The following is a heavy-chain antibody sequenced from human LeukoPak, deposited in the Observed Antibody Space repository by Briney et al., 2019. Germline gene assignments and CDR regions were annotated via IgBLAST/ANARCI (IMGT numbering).Heavy chain of an antibody. J-gene: IGHJ4*02. V-gene: IGHV3-74*03. CDR3: AREGRVSGYDFDC. CDR1: GFTFSSYW. D-gene: IGHD5-12*01. Sequence: GGSLRLSCAASGFTFSSYWMHWVRHAPGKGLGWVSHINSDGSSTTYADSVKGRFTISRDNAKNTLYLQMNSLRVEDTAVYYCAREGRVSGYDFDCWGQGTLVTVSS. CDR2: INSDGSST.